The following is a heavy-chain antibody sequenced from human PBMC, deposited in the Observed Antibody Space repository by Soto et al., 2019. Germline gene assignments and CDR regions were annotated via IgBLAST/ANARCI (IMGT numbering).Heavy chain of an antibody. D-gene: IGHD3-22*01. J-gene: IGHJ4*02. Sequence: PGGSLSLSCAASGFTFSSYSMNWVRQAPGKGLEWVSSISSSSSYIYYADSVKGRFTISRDNAKNSLYLQMNSLRAEDTAVYYCARDAYYYDSSGYYPRFDYWGQGTLVTVPQ. CDR2: ISSSSSYI. CDR3: ARDAYYYDSSGYYPRFDY. V-gene: IGHV3-21*01. CDR1: GFTFSSYS.